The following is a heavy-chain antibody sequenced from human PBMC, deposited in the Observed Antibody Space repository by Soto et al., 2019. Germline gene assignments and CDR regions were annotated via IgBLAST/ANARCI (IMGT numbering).Heavy chain of an antibody. CDR3: ATWDPSWWYFDL. Sequence: QLQLQESGSGLVKPSQTLSLTCAVSGGSISSGGYSWSWIRQPPGKGLEWIGYIYHSGSTYYNPSRKSRXXIXVXXSKNQFSLKLSSVTAADTAVYYCATWDPSWWYFDLWGRGTLVTVSS. V-gene: IGHV4-30-2*01. D-gene: IGHD6-13*01. J-gene: IGHJ2*01. CDR1: GGSISSGGYS. CDR2: IYHSGST.